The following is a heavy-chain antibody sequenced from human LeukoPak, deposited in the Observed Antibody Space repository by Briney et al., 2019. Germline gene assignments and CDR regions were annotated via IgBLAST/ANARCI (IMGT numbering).Heavy chain of an antibody. CDR1: GFTFSSYA. Sequence: QAGGSLRLSCAASGFTFSSYAMSWVRQAPGKGQEWVSAISGSGGSTYYADSVKGRFTISRDNSKNTLYLQMNSLRAEDTAVYYCAQSPLLHDYRLYYYYYYMDVWGKGTTVTVSS. CDR3: AQSPLLHDYRLYYYYYYMDV. CDR2: ISGSGGST. J-gene: IGHJ6*03. V-gene: IGHV3-23*01. D-gene: IGHD4-11*01.